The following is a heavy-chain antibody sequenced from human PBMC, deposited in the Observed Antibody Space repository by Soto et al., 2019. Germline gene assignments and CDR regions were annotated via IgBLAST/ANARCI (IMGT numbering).Heavy chain of an antibody. CDR1: GGSISTVGHY. CDR2: IYHTGST. D-gene: IGHD1-1*01. J-gene: IGHJ4*02. Sequence: SETLSLTCAVSGGSISTVGHYWTWIRQPPGKGLEWIGSIYHTGSTYYSKSLRSRLTMSVDTSKSQFSLRLSSVTAADTAVYYCARATGTLRSRNCDYWGQGSLVTVSS. V-gene: IGHV4-31*11. CDR3: ARATGTLRSRNCDY.